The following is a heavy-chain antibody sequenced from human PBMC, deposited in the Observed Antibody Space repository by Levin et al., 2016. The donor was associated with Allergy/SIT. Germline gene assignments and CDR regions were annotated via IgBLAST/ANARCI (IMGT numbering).Heavy chain of an antibody. Sequence: WVRQAPGQGLEWMGWISAYNGNTNYAQKLQGRVTMTTDTSTSTAYMELRSLRSDDTAVYYCARTYDSSGYYHDYWGQGTLVTVSS. V-gene: IGHV1-18*01. CDR2: ISAYNGNT. J-gene: IGHJ4*02. D-gene: IGHD3-22*01. CDR3: ARTYDSSGYYHDY.